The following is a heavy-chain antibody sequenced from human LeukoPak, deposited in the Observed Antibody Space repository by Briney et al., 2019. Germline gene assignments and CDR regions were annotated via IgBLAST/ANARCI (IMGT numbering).Heavy chain of an antibody. Sequence: SETLSLTCTVSGGSISSGDYYWSWIRQPPGKGQEWIGYIYYSGSTYYNPSLKSRVTISVDTSKNQFSLKLSSVTAADTAVYYCARSAYYYVHFDYWGQGTLVTVSS. J-gene: IGHJ4*02. V-gene: IGHV4-30-4*01. CDR1: GGSISSGDYY. D-gene: IGHD3-22*01. CDR3: ARSAYYYVHFDY. CDR2: IYYSGST.